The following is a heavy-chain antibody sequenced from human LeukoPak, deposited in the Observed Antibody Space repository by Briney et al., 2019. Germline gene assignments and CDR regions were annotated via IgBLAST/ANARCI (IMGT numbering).Heavy chain of an antibody. Sequence: SETLSLTCTVSGGSISSGDYYWSWIRQPPGKGLEWIGYIYYSGSTYYNPSLKSRVTISVDTSKNQFSLKLSSVTAADTAVYYCAREHHSRTHYDFWSGYTGGWYFDYWGQGTLVTVSS. V-gene: IGHV4-30-4*08. CDR1: GGSISSGDYY. CDR2: IYYSGST. J-gene: IGHJ4*02. CDR3: AREHHSRTHYDFWSGYTGGWYFDY. D-gene: IGHD3-3*01.